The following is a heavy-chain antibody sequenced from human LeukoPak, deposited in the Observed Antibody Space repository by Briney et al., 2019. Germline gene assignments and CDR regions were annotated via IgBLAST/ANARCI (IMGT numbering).Heavy chain of an antibody. CDR1: GYTFTSYA. CDR2: INAGNGNT. V-gene: IGHV1-3*03. J-gene: IGHJ3*02. Sequence: ASVKVSCKASGYTFTSYAMHWVRQAPGQRLEWMGWINAGNGNTKYSQEFQGRVTITRDTSASTAYMELSSLRSEDMAVYYCARAGYYDSSGYYSPSILTAFDIWGQGTMVTVSS. D-gene: IGHD3-22*01. CDR3: ARAGYYDSSGYYSPSILTAFDI.